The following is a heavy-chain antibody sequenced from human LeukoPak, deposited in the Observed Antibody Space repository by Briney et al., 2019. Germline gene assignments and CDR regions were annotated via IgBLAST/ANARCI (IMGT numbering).Heavy chain of an antibody. J-gene: IGHJ5*02. CDR1: GGSVSSSNFF. D-gene: IGHD3-3*01. Sequence: PSETLSLTCTVSGGSVSSSNFFWSWIRQPPGKGLEWIGYIYYSGRTNYNPSLKSRITILVDTSKNQFSLKLSSVTAADTAVYYCARAETQYYDFWSGYHNWFDPWGQGTLVTVSS. CDR2: IYYSGRT. V-gene: IGHV4-61*01. CDR3: ARAETQYYDFWSGYHNWFDP.